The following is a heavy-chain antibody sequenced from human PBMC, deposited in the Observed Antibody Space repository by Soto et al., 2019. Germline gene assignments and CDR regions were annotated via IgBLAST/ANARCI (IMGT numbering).Heavy chain of an antibody. CDR3: ARDVIVVVPAAQNYYGMDV. Sequence: SETLSLTCTVSGGSVSSGSYYWSWIRQPPGKGLEWIGYIYYSGSTNYNPSLKSRVTISVDTSKNQFSLKLSSVTAADTAVYYCARDVIVVVPAAQNYYGMDVWGQGTTVTVYS. CDR1: GGSVSSGSYY. D-gene: IGHD2-2*01. V-gene: IGHV4-61*01. J-gene: IGHJ6*02. CDR2: IYYSGST.